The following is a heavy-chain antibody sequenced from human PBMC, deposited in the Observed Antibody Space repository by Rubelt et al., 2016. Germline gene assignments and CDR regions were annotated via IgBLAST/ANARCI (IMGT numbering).Heavy chain of an antibody. CDR1: GGAISRSAYY. V-gene: IGHV4-61*05. CDR2: IYYSGST. Sequence: QLQLQESGPGLVKPSETLSLTCTVSGGAISRSAYYWGWIRQPPGKGLEWIGYIYYSGSTNYNPSPKSRVTISVDTSKNQFSLRLSSVTAADTAVYYCARGRIAAAGYFDYWGQGTLVTVSS. J-gene: IGHJ4*02. CDR3: ARGRIAAAGYFDY. D-gene: IGHD6-13*01.